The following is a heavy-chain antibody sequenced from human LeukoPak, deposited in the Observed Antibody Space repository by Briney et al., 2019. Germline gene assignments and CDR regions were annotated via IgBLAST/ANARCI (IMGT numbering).Heavy chain of an antibody. CDR3: ARDPAVKYYFDY. V-gene: IGHV1-2*02. CDR1: GYTFTGYY. J-gene: IGHJ4*02. Sequence: GASVKVSCKASGYTFTGYYMHWVRQAPGQGVEWMGWINPNSGGTNYAQKFQGRVTMTRDTSISTAYMELSRLRSDDTAVYYCARDPAVKYYFDYWGQGTLVTVSS. CDR2: INPNSGGT.